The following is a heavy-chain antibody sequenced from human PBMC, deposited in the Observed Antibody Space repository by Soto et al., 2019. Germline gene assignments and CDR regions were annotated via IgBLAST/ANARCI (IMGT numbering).Heavy chain of an antibody. J-gene: IGHJ4*02. CDR2: IIPIFGTA. D-gene: IGHD3-22*01. CDR1: GGTFSSYA. Sequence: QVQLVQSGAEVKKPGSSVKVSCKASGGTFSSYAISWVRQAPGQGLEWMGGIIPIFGTATYAQKFQGRVTITADESTSTAYMELSRLRSEDTAVYYCARAETPGYYYDSSGNFDYWGQRTLVTVSS. CDR3: ARAETPGYYYDSSGNFDY. V-gene: IGHV1-69*01.